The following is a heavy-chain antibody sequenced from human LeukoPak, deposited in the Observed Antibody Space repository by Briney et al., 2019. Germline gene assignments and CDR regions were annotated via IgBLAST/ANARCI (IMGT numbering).Heavy chain of an antibody. CDR3: ARANGWYYFDY. CDR2: IIPIFGTA. V-gene: IGHV1-69*13. D-gene: IGHD6-19*01. Sequence: ASVKVSCKASEYTFTRFPMNWVRQAPGQGLEWMGGIIPIFGTANYAQKFQGRVTITADESTSTAYMELSSLRSEDTAVYYCARANGWYYFDYWGQGTLVTVSS. J-gene: IGHJ4*02. CDR1: EYTFTRFP.